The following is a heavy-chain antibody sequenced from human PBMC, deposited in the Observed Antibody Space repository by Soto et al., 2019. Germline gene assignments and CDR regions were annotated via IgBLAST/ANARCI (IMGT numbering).Heavy chain of an antibody. J-gene: IGHJ6*02. Sequence: GGSLRLSCAAYGFTLSSYGMHWVRQAPGKGLEWVAVISYDGSKKDYADYVKGRFTISRDNSQNTLYLQMNSLRVEDTAVYFCAIDHLFIAVVPTAPYYHGMDVWGQGTTVTVSS. CDR2: ISYDGSKK. D-gene: IGHD2-2*01. V-gene: IGHV3-30*03. CDR3: AIDHLFIAVVPTAPYYHGMDV. CDR1: GFTLSSYG.